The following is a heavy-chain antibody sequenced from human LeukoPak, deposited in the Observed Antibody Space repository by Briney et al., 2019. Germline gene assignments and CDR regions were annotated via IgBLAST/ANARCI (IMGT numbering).Heavy chain of an antibody. Sequence: PGGSLRPSCAASGFTVSSNYMSWVRQAPGKGLEWVSVIYSGGSTYYADSVKGRFTISRDNSKNTLYLQMNSLRAEDTAVYYCASGHYYDSSGSFDYWGQGTLVTVSS. CDR1: GFTVSSNY. J-gene: IGHJ4*02. V-gene: IGHV3-66*01. D-gene: IGHD3-22*01. CDR3: ASGHYYDSSGSFDY. CDR2: IYSGGST.